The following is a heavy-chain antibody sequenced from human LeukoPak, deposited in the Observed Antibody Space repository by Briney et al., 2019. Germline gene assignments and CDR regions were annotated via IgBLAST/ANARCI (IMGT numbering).Heavy chain of an antibody. V-gene: IGHV3-11*06. CDR3: ARGSCSTTNCPSFDY. D-gene: IGHD2-2*01. CDR2: ITSSSTYI. Sequence: GGSLRLSCAASGFTFSDYYMSWIRQAPGKGLEWVSSITSSSTYIYYTDLVKGRFTISRDNAKNSLYLQMGSLRAEDTAVYYCARGSCSTTNCPSFDYWGQGTLVTVSS. CDR1: GFTFSDYY. J-gene: IGHJ4*02.